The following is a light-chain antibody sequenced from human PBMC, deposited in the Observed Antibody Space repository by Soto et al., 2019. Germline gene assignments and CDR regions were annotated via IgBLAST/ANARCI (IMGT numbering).Light chain of an antibody. V-gene: IGKV1-5*03. Sequence: DIPVTQSPSTLSASVGDRVTITCRASQSISSWLAWYQQKPGKAPKLLIYKASSLESGVPSRFSGSGSGTEFTLTISGLQPDDFGTYYCQQYSNYWTFGQGTKVEVK. J-gene: IGKJ1*01. CDR3: QQYSNYWT. CDR2: KAS. CDR1: QSISSW.